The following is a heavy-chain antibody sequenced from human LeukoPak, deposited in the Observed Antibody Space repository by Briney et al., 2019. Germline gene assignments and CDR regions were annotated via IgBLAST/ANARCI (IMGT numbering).Heavy chain of an antibody. J-gene: IGHJ2*01. D-gene: IGHD6-19*01. CDR3: ARDQSAAGYWYFDL. Sequence: SETLSLTCAVYGGSFSGYYWSWMRQPAGKGLEWIGRIYTSGSTNYNPSLKSRVSMSVDTSKNQVSLKLSSVTAADTAVYYCARDQSAAGYWYFDLWGRGTLVSVSS. CDR2: IYTSGST. V-gene: IGHV4-4*07. CDR1: GGSFSGYY.